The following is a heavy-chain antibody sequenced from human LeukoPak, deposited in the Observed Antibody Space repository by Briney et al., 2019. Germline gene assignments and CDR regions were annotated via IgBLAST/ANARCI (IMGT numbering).Heavy chain of an antibody. J-gene: IGHJ3*02. D-gene: IGHD5-18*01. CDR2: IHDSGST. CDR1: GDSISNGDYY. Sequence: PSQTLSLTCTVSGDSISNGDYYWSWIRQPPGKGLEWIGNIHDSGSTYYNPSLKTRLAMSVDTSKNQFSLNLSSVTAADTAVYYCARSPGGYSYDDAFDIWGQGTTVTVSS. CDR3: ARSPGGYSYDDAFDI. V-gene: IGHV4-30-4*01.